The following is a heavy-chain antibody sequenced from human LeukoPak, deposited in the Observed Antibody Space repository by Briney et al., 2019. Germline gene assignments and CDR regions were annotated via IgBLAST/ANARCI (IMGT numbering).Heavy chain of an antibody. CDR3: AKEGSITGTFDY. CDR2: ISYDGSNK. J-gene: IGHJ4*02. Sequence: PGGSLRLSCAASGFTFSSYGMHWVRQAPGKGLEWVAVISYDGSNKYYADSVKGRSTISRDNSKNTLYLQMNSLRAEDTAVYYCAKEGSITGTFDYWGQGTLVTVSS. D-gene: IGHD1/OR15-1a*01. CDR1: GFTFSSYG. V-gene: IGHV3-30*18.